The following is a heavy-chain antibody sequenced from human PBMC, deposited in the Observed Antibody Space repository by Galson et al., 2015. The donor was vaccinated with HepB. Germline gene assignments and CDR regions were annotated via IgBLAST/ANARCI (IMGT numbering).Heavy chain of an antibody. CDR1: GFTFSSYA. V-gene: IGHV3-30-3*01. CDR2: ISYDGSNK. Sequence: SLRLSCAASGFTFSSYAMHWVRQAPGKGLEWVAVISYDGSNKYYADSVKGRFTISRDNSKNTLYLQMNSLRAEDTAVYYCARVLDQYFMITFGGAGYYFDYWGQGTLVTVSS. J-gene: IGHJ4*02. D-gene: IGHD3-16*01. CDR3: ARVLDQYFMITFGGAGYYFDY.